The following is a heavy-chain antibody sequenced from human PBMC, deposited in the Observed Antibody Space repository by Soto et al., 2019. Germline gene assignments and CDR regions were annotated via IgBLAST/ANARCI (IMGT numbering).Heavy chain of an antibody. Sequence: QVQLVESGGGVVQPGRSLRLSCAASGFTFSSYGMHWVRQAPGKGLEWVAVIWYDGSNKYYADSVKGRFTISRDNSKNTLYLQMNSLRAEDTAVYYCARDQGDIVLVPAAMLPYYYGMDVWGQGTTVTVSS. V-gene: IGHV3-33*01. CDR2: IWYDGSNK. CDR3: ARDQGDIVLVPAAMLPYYYGMDV. D-gene: IGHD2-2*01. CDR1: GFTFSSYG. J-gene: IGHJ6*02.